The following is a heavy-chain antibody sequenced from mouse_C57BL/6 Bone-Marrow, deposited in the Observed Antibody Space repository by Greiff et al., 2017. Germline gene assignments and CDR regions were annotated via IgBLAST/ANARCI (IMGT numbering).Heavy chain of an antibody. CDR3: ARILHYYGSSYRDY. D-gene: IGHD1-1*01. CDR2: IYPGSGST. Sequence: QVQLQQPGAELVKPGASLKLSCKASGYTFTSYWMHWVKQRPGQGLEWIGDIYPGSGSTNYNEKFKSKATLTVDTSSSTAYMQLSSLTSEDSAVDYCARILHYYGSSYRDYWGQGTTLTVSS. CDR1: GYTFTSYW. V-gene: IGHV1-55*01. J-gene: IGHJ2*01.